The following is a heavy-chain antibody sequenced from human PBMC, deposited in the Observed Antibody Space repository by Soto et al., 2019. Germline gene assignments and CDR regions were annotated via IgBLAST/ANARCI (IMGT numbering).Heavy chain of an antibody. CDR2: ISSSGGST. CDR3: AHRTAARYFNY. D-gene: IGHD6-6*01. CDR1: GFTFSNYA. V-gene: IGHV3-23*01. J-gene: IGHJ4*02. Sequence: EVQLLESGGGLEQPGGSLRLSCAASGFTFSNYAMNWVRQAPGKGLEWVSAISSSGGSTYYADSVRGRFTISRDNSKNKLYLQMNSLKAEDTAVYYCAHRTAARYFNYWGQGTLVTVSS.